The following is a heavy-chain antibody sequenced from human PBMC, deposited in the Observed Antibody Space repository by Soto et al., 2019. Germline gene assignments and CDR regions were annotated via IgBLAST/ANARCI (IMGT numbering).Heavy chain of an antibody. CDR2: IDPSDSYT. D-gene: IGHD6-6*01. Sequence: PGESLKISCKGSGYSFTSYWISWVRQMPGKGLEWMGRIDPSDSYTNYSPSFQGHVTISADKSISTAYLQWSSLKASDTAMYHCARREGSYSSSSRGYVYWGQGTLVTVSS. CDR1: GYSFTSYW. CDR3: ARREGSYSSSSRGYVY. V-gene: IGHV5-10-1*01. J-gene: IGHJ4*02.